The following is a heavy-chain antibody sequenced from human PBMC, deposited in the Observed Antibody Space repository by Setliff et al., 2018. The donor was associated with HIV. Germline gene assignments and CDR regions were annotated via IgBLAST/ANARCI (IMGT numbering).Heavy chain of an antibody. CDR3: ARGMYSSGWYDAFDI. D-gene: IGHD6-19*01. J-gene: IGHJ3*02. CDR2: MNPNSGNT. Sequence: ASVKVSCKASGHTFSSYDINWVRQATGQGLEWMGWMNPNSGNTGYAQKFQGRVTMTRDTSISTAYMELSRLRSDDTAVYYCARGMYSSGWYDAFDIWGQGTMVTVS. CDR1: GHTFSSYD. V-gene: IGHV1-8*02.